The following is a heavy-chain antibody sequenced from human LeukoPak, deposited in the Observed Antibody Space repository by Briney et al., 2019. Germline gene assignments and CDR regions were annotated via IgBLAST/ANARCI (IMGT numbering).Heavy chain of an antibody. CDR2: INHSGST. J-gene: IGHJ4*02. CDR1: GGSFSGYH. Sequence: PSETLSLTCAVYGGSFSGYHWSWIRQPPGKGLEWIGEINHSGSTNYNPSLKSRVTISVDTSKNQFSLKLSSVAAADTAVYYCARSTSSIAARLDYWGQGTLVTVSS. CDR3: ARSTSSIAARLDY. V-gene: IGHV4-34*01. D-gene: IGHD6-6*01.